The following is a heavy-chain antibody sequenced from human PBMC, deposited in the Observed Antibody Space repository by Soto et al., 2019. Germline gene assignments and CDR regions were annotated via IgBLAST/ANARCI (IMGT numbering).Heavy chain of an antibody. V-gene: IGHV1-18*01. J-gene: IGHJ4*02. CDR1: GYTFTSYG. Sequence: ASVKVSCKASGYTFTSYGITWVRQAPGQGLEWMGWISAYNGNTNYAQKLQGRVTMTTDTSTSTAYMELRSLRSDDTAVYYCARLLYDILTGYSSDYWGQGTLVTVSS. D-gene: IGHD3-9*01. CDR2: ISAYNGNT. CDR3: ARLLYDILTGYSSDY.